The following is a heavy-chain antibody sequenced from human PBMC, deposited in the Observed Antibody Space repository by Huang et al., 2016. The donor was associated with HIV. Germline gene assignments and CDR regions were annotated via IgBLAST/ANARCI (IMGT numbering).Heavy chain of an antibody. D-gene: IGHD6-13*01. CDR3: ARPRPQQLRRYYYPVDV. CDR1: GGTFDSSA. Sequence: QVQLVQSGAEVRKPGSSVKVSCQASGGTFDSSAISWVRQAPGQGLEWSGAIIPISGTTYYAQKFQGRVTITADESTSTTYMEVTALTSEDTATYYCARPRPQQLRRYYYPVDVWGHGTAVTVSS. V-gene: IGHV1-69*01. CDR2: IIPISGTT. J-gene: IGHJ6*02.